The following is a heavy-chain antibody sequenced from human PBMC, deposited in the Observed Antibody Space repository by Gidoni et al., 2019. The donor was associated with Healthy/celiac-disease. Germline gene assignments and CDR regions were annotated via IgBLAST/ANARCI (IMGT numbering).Heavy chain of an antibody. Sequence: EVQLLESGGGLVKPGGSLRLSCAASGFTFSSYSMNSVRQAPRKGLDWVSSISSSSSYIYYADSVKGRFTISRDNAKNSLYLQINSLRAEDTAVYYCARDHTMITVTPLDYWGQGTLVTVSS. V-gene: IGHV3-21*01. D-gene: IGHD4-17*01. CDR3: ARDHTMITVTPLDY. CDR1: GFTFSSYS. J-gene: IGHJ4*02. CDR2: ISSSSSYI.